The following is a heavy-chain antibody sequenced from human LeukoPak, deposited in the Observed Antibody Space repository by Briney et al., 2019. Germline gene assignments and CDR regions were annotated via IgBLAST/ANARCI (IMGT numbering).Heavy chain of an antibody. J-gene: IGHJ2*01. CDR2: IYYSGST. D-gene: IGHD2-15*01. CDR1: GGSISSYY. CDR3: ARSEDCSGGSCYSDWYFDL. Sequence: SETLSLTCTVSGGSISSYYWSWIRQPPGKGLEWIGYIYYSGSTNYNPSLKSRVTISVDTSKNRFSLKLSSVTAADTAVYYCARSEDCSGGSCYSDWYFDLWGRGTLVTVSS. V-gene: IGHV4-59*01.